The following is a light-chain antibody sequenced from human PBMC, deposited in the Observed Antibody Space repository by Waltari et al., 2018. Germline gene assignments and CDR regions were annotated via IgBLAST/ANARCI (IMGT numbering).Light chain of an antibody. CDR2: EGT. J-gene: IGLJ2*01. CDR1: SSYVGSYNL. V-gene: IGLV2-23*01. Sequence: QSALTQPASVSGSPGQSITISCTGTSSYVGSYNLVSWYQQYPGKAPKLMIYEGTKRPSGVSNRFSGSKSGNTASLTISGLRAEDEADYYCCSYAGSSTYVVFGGGTKLTVL. CDR3: CSYAGSSTYVV.